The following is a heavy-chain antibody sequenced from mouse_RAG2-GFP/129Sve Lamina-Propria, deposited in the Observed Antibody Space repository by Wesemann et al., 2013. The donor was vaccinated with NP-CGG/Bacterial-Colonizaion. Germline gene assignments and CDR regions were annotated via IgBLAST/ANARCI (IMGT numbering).Heavy chain of an antibody. D-gene: IGHD2-1*01. CDR1: GYTFTSYW. CDR3: ARRRNGNYDGYWYFDV. Sequence: QVQLQQPGAELVKPGASVKLSCKASGYTFTSYWMHWVKQRPGQGLEWIGMIHPNSGSTNYNEKFKSKATLTVDKSSSTAYMQLSSLTSEDSAVYYCARRRNGNYDGYWYFDVWGTGTTVTVSS. CDR2: IHPNSGST. J-gene: IGHJ1*03. V-gene: IGHV1-64*01.